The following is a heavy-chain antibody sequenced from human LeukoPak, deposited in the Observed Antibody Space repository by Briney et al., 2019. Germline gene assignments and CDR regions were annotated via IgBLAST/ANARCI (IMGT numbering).Heavy chain of an antibody. CDR3: ARELAEGGHFHY. V-gene: IGHV4-59*01. CDR1: GCSISSYY. CDR2: ICYSGSI. D-gene: IGHD3-16*01. J-gene: IGHJ4*02. Sequence: SETLSLTCTVSGCSISSYYWSWIRQPPGKGLEWIGYICYSGSINYNASLKSRVTISVDTSKDQVSLKLSCVTAADTAVYYCARELAEGGHFHYWGQGTLVTVSS.